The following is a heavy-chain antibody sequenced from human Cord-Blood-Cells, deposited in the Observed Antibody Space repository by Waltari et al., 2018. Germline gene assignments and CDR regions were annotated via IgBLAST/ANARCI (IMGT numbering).Heavy chain of an antibody. V-gene: IGHV3-23*01. J-gene: IGHJ4*02. CDR1: GSPFRTHA. CDR3: HGIAVAGTFDY. D-gene: IGHD6-19*01. Sequence: EWQLLESGGGWVQHGGSLCLPCLPSGSPFRTHAHAGGCQAPGKGLEWVSAISGSGGSTYYADSGKGRFTISRDNSKNTLYLQMNSLRAEDTAVYYCHGIAVAGTFDYWGQGTLVTVSS. CDR2: ISGSGGST.